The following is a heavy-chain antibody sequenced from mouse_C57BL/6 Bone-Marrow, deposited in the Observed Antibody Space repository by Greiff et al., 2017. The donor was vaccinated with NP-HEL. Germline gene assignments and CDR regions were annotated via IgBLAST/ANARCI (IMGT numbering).Heavy chain of an antibody. CDR1: GYTFTSYW. J-gene: IGHJ2*01. Sequence: QVQLQQPGAELVKPGASVKMSCKASGYTFTSYWITWVKPRPGQGLEWIGDIYPGSGSTNYNEKFKSKATLTVVTSSSTAYMQLSSLTSEDSAVYYCARGLWVLRYYFDYWGQGTTLTVSS. V-gene: IGHV1-55*01. D-gene: IGHD1-1*01. CDR3: ARGLWVLRYYFDY. CDR2: IYPGSGST.